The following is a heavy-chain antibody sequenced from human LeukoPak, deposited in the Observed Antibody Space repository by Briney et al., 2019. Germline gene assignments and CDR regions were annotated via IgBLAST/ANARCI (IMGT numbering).Heavy chain of an antibody. J-gene: IGHJ5*02. CDR2: IYYSGST. V-gene: IGHV4-39*01. Sequence: PSETLSLTCTVSGGSISSSSYYWGWIRQPPGKGLEWIGSIYYSGSTYYNPSLKSRVTISVDTSKNQFSLKLSSVTAADTAVYYCARRGLGWFDPWGQGTLVTVSS. CDR3: ARRGLGWFDP. D-gene: IGHD6-19*01. CDR1: GGSISSSSYY.